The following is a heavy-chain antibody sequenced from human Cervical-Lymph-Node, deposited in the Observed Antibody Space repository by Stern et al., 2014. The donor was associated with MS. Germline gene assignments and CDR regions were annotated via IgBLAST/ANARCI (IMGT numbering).Heavy chain of an antibody. J-gene: IGHJ6*02. CDR2: INPSGGST. CDR3: AREVAGHRLGMMDV. CDR1: GYTFTSYY. V-gene: IGHV1-46*01. Sequence: QLVQPGAEVKTPGASVKLSCKASGYTFTSYYMHWVRQAPGQGLEWMGIINPSGGSTTYAQNFQGRVTVTRDTSTSTVYMELSSLRSEDTAVYYCAREVAGHRLGMMDVWGQGTSVTVSS. D-gene: IGHD6-19*01.